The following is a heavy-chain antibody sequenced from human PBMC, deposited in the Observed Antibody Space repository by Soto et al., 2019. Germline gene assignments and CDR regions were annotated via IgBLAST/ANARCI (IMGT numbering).Heavy chain of an antibody. D-gene: IGHD6-13*01. J-gene: IGHJ3*02. CDR2: IYYSGST. Sequence: QVQLQESGPGLVKPSETLSLTCTVSGDSISNYYWSWMRQPSGKGLEWIGYIYYSGSTNYNPSLKSRVTISVDTSQNQFSLKLSSVTAADTAVYYCARHLWVGSSWYLGAFDIWGQGTMVTVSS. V-gene: IGHV4-59*08. CDR1: GDSISNYY. CDR3: ARHLWVGSSWYLGAFDI.